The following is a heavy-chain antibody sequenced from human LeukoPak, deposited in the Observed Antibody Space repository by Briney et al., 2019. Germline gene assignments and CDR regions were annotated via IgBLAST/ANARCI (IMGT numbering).Heavy chain of an antibody. CDR1: GYNFTSYW. J-gene: IGHJ3*01. Sequence: GESLKISCKGSGYNFTSYWIGGVRQMPGKGLEWMGIIYPGESDTRYSPSFQGQVTISADKSISTAYLKWSSLKASDTAMYYCATIYCSGGSCYSGDAFDFWGQGTMVTVSS. D-gene: IGHD2-15*01. CDR3: ATIYCSGGSCYSGDAFDF. V-gene: IGHV5-51*01. CDR2: IYPGESDT.